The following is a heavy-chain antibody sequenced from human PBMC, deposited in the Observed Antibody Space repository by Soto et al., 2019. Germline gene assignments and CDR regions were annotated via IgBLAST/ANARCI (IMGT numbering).Heavy chain of an antibody. CDR3: ARGRIAVAGTVPIDY. V-gene: IGHV1-69*12. CDR1: GGTFSSYA. D-gene: IGHD6-19*01. CDR2: IIPIFGTA. Sequence: QVQLVQSGAEVKKPGSSVKVSCKASGGTFSSYAISWVQQAPGQGLEWMGGIIPIFGTANYAQKFQGRVTIXXDXSXXTAYMELSSLRSEDTAVYYCARGRIAVAGTVPIDYWGQGTLVTVSS. J-gene: IGHJ4*02.